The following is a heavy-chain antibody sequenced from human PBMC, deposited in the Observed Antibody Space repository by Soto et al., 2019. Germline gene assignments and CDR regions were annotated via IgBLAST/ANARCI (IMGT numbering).Heavy chain of an antibody. CDR3: ARKVPGSTSRPDYWYFDL. CDR2: ISGGGDAA. D-gene: IGHD3-10*01. J-gene: IGHJ2*01. CDR1: GFTFINFA. V-gene: IGHV3-23*01. Sequence: EVQLLESGGGLVQPGGSLRLSCAGSGFTFINFAMNWVRQAPGKGLEWVSTISGGGDAAFFADSVRGRFTISRDNSKDTVTQQTNSLGVDDTAVYYCARKVPGSTSRPDYWYFDLWGRGTLVTVSS.